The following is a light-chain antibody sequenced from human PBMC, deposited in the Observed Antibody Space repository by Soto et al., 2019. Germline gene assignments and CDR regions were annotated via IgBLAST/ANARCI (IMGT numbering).Light chain of an antibody. V-gene: IGLV2-14*01. Sequence: QSVLTQPASVSGSPGQSIAISCSGTSSDVGGYDFVSWYQQHPGKAPKLMIYDVSNRPSGVSNRFSGSKSGNTASLTISGLQAEDAADYYCNSYTSSSTPVVFGGGTKLNVL. J-gene: IGLJ2*01. CDR3: NSYTSSSTPVV. CDR1: SSDVGGYDF. CDR2: DVS.